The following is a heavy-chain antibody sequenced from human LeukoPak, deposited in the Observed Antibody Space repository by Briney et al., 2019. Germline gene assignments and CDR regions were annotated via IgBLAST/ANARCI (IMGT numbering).Heavy chain of an antibody. D-gene: IGHD2-2*01. CDR3: ARYCTSTTCILRGFDY. V-gene: IGHV4-38-2*01. CDR2: IYHTGSA. Sequence: SETLSLTCSVSGYSFTSGHYWGWIRQPPGKGLERIANIYHTGSAHYNPSLKSRVTISVDTSKNQFSLKLSSVTAADTAVYYCARYCTSTTCILRGFDYWGQGTLVTVSS. J-gene: IGHJ4*02. CDR1: GYSFTSGHY.